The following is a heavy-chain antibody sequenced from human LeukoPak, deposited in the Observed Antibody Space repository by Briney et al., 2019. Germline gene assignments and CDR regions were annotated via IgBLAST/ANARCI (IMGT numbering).Heavy chain of an antibody. CDR2: ISAYNGNT. CDR3: ARDPGLYDILTGYYTSFDY. J-gene: IGHJ4*02. D-gene: IGHD3-9*01. V-gene: IGHV1-18*01. Sequence: AASVKVSCKASGYTFTSYGISWVRQAPGQGLEWMGWISAYNGNTNYAQKLQGRVTMTTDTSTSTAYMELRSLRSDDTAVYYCARDPGLYDILTGYYTSFDYWGQGTLVTVSS. CDR1: GYTFTSYG.